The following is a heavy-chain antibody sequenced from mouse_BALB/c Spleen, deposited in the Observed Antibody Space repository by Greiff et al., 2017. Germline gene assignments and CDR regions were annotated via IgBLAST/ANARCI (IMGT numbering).Heavy chain of an antibody. CDR3: ARFVGGAMDD. V-gene: IGHV1S41*01. CDR2: IAPGSGST. J-gene: IGHJ4*01. Sequence: DLVKPGASVKLSCKASGYTFTSYWINWIKQRPGQGLEWIGRIAPGSGSTYYNEMFKGKATLTVDTSSSTAYIQLSSLSSEDSAVYVCARFVGGAMDDWGQGTSVTVSS. CDR1: GYTFTSYW.